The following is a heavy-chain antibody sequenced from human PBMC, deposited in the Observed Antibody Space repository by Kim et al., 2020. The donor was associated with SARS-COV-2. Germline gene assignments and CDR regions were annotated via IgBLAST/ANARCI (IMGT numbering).Heavy chain of an antibody. CDR2: IRSKAYGGTT. V-gene: IGHV3-49*03. CDR3: TRGGADYYDSSGYLLPDY. D-gene: IGHD3-22*01. J-gene: IGHJ4*02. Sequence: GGSLRLSCTASGFTFGDYAMSWFRQAPGKGLEWVGFIRSKAYGGTTEYAASVKGRFTISRDDSKSIAYLQMNSLKTEDTAVYYCTRGGADYYDSSGYLLPDYWGQGTLVTVSS. CDR1: GFTFGDYA.